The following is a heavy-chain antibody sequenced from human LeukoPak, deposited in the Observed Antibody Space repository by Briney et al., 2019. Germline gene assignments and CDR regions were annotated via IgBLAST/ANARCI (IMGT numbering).Heavy chain of an antibody. V-gene: IGHV3-48*03. CDR2: ISSSGSTI. CDR1: GLTFSSYE. D-gene: IGHD6-6*01. CDR3: AREARYWYFDL. J-gene: IGHJ2*01. Sequence: GRSLRLSCAASGLTFSSYEMNWVRQAPGKGLEWVSYISSSGSTIYYADSVKGRFTISRDNAKNSLYLQMNSLRAEDTAVYYCAREARYWYFDLWGRGTLVTVSS.